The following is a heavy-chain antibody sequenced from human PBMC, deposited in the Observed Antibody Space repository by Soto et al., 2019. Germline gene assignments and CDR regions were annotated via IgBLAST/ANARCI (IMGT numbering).Heavy chain of an antibody. CDR3: ARVEGVGAHFDY. D-gene: IGHD3-16*01. J-gene: IGHJ4*02. Sequence: PSETLPLTCAFSGCSISSSSYYWGWIRQPPGKGLEWIGSIYYSGSTYYNTSLKSRVTISVDTSKNQFSLKLSSVTAADTAVYYCARVEGVGAHFDYWGQGTLVTVSS. CDR1: GCSISSSSYY. V-gene: IGHV4-39*07. CDR2: IYYSGST.